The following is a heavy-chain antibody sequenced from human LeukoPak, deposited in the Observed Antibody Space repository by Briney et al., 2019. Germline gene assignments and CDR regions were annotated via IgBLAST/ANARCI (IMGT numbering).Heavy chain of an antibody. V-gene: IGHV4-38-2*01. CDR1: GYSISSGYY. CDR2: IYHSGTT. J-gene: IGHJ6*03. Sequence: SETLSLTCAVSGYSISSGYYWGWIRQPPGKGLEWIGSIYHSGTTYYSPSLKSRVTILKDTSKNQISLKLSSVTAADTAVYYCARRATTVTTGYYYYYMDVWGKGTMVTVSS. CDR3: ARRATTVTTGYYYYYMDV. D-gene: IGHD4-17*01.